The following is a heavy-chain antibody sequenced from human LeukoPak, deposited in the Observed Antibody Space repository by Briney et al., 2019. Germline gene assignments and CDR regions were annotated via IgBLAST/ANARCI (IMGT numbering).Heavy chain of an antibody. CDR3: ARDHYGSGSYKSYFDS. D-gene: IGHD3-10*01. Sequence: SETLSLTCTVCGGSITSYYWSWLRQPAGKGLEWIGRMYTSGSTKYNPSLKSRVVISLDNSKNQFSLKVTSVTAADTAVYYCARDHYGSGSYKSYFDSWGQGTQVTVSS. CDR2: MYTSGST. J-gene: IGHJ4*02. V-gene: IGHV4-4*07. CDR1: GGSITSYY.